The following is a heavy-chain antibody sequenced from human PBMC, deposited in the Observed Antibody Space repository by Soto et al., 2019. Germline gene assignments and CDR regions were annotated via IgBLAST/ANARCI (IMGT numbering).Heavy chain of an antibody. Sequence: SETLSLTCSISGGSISSSYWSWIRHPPGQGLEWIVYIYYSGSTNYNPSLKSRVTISVDTSKNQFSLKLSSVTAADTAVYYCARHLLVIGEITIFGVAISDAFDIWGQGTMVS. CDR1: GGSISSSY. D-gene: IGHD3-3*01. CDR3: ARHLLVIGEITIFGVAISDAFDI. V-gene: IGHV4-59*08. J-gene: IGHJ3*02. CDR2: IYYSGST.